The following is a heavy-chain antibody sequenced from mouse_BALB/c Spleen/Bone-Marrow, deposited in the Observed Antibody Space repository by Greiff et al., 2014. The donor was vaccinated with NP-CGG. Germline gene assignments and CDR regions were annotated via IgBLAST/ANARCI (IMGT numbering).Heavy chain of an antibody. CDR1: GFTFTDYY. CDR2: IRNKANGYTT. D-gene: IGHD2-1*01. J-gene: IGHJ1*01. CDR3: ARDKNYGSYWYFDA. Sequence: DVHLVESGGGLVQPGGSLRLSRATSGFTFTDYYMSWVRQPPGKALEWLGFIRNKANGYTTEYSASVKGRFTISRDNSQSILYLQMNTLRAEDSATYYCARDKNYGSYWYFDAWGAGTTVTVSS. V-gene: IGHV7-3*02.